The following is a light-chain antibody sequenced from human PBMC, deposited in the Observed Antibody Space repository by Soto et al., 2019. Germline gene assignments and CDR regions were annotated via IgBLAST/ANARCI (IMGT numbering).Light chain of an antibody. Sequence: EVVLTQSPCTLSLSPGQRATLSCRASQSVSSSFLAWYQQRPGQAPRLLISGASSRATGIPDRFSGSGSGTDFTLTISRLEPEDFAVYYCHQYVTSPPTFGQGTKVEIK. CDR3: HQYVTSPPT. J-gene: IGKJ1*01. CDR2: GAS. V-gene: IGKV3-20*01. CDR1: QSVSSSF.